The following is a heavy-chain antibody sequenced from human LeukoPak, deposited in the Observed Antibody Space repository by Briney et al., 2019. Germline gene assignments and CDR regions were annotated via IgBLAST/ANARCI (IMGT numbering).Heavy chain of an antibody. CDR2: IRYDGSNK. Sequence: GGSLRLSCAASGFSFSTYWMSWVHQAPGKGLEGVAFIRYDGSNKYYADSVKGRFTISRDNSKNTLYLQMNNLRAEDTAVYYCARAPYCSSTSCYFAFDIWGQGTMVSVSS. D-gene: IGHD2-2*01. CDR3: ARAPYCSSTSCYFAFDI. J-gene: IGHJ3*02. V-gene: IGHV3-30*02. CDR1: GFSFSTYW.